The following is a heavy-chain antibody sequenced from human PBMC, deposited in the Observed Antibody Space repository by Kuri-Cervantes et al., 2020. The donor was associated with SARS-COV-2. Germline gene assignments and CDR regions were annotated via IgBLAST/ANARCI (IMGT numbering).Heavy chain of an antibody. V-gene: IGHV4-39*01. Sequence: SETLSLTCIVSGGSFRSGAYYWGRIRQPPGKGLEWIGSIYYTGSTYYSSSLKSRVTMSVDTSEDQFSLKLTSVTAADTAVYYCARLTFSGFDPWGRGTLVTVSS. CDR3: ARLTFSGFDP. J-gene: IGHJ5*02. D-gene: IGHD3-10*01. CDR2: IYYTGST. CDR1: GGSFRSGAYY.